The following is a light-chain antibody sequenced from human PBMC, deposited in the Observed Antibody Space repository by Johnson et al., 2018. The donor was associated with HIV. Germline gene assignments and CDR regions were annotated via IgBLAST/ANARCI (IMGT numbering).Light chain of an antibody. CDR3: GTWDSSLSAFYA. Sequence: QSVLTQPPSVSAAPGQKVTISCSGSSSNIGNNYVSWYQQLPGTAPRIVTYENNKRPSGIPDRFSGSKSGTSATLGITGLQTGDEADYYCGTWDSSLSAFYAFGTGTKVTVL. CDR2: ENN. J-gene: IGLJ1*01. V-gene: IGLV1-51*01. CDR1: SSNIGNNY.